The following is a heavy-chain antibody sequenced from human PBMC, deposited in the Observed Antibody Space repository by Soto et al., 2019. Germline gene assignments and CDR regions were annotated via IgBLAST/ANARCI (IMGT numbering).Heavy chain of an antibody. Sequence: SETLSLTCAVSGGSISSGGYSWSWIRQPPGKGLEWIGYIYHSGSTHYNPSLKSRVTISVDRSKNQFSLKLSSVTAADTAVYYCARGLGVFPDVTFDYWGQGTLVTVSS. D-gene: IGHD3-10*01. J-gene: IGHJ4*02. CDR1: GGSISSGGYS. CDR3: ARGLGVFPDVTFDY. V-gene: IGHV4-30-2*01. CDR2: IYHSGST.